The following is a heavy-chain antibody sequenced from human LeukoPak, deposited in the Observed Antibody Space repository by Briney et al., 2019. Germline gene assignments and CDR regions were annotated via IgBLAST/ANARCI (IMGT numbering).Heavy chain of an antibody. J-gene: IGHJ3*02. CDR2: IYFSGST. D-gene: IGHD3-10*01. CDR1: GGSINRGGYY. CDR3: ARSSVTMVRGVIYDAFDI. Sequence: SETLSLTCTLSGGSINRGGYYWSWIRHHPGKGLEWIGYIYFSGSTYYNPSLKSRVTISVDTSKNHFSLKLSSVTAADTAVYYCARSSVTMVRGVIYDAFDIWGQGTMVTVSS. V-gene: IGHV4-31*03.